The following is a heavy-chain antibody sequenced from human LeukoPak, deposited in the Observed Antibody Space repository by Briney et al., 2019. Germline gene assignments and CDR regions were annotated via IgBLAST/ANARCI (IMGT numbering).Heavy chain of an antibody. V-gene: IGHV5-51*01. CDR1: GYSFTSYW. CDR3: ARRAYCGGDCYSDY. J-gene: IGHJ4*02. CDR2: IYPGDSDT. Sequence: GESLKISCKGSGYSFTSYWIGWVRQMPGKGLEWMGTIYPGDSDTRYSPSFQGQVTISADQSISTAYLQWSSLRTSDTAMYYCARRAYCGGDCYSDYWGQGTLVTVSS. D-gene: IGHD2-21*02.